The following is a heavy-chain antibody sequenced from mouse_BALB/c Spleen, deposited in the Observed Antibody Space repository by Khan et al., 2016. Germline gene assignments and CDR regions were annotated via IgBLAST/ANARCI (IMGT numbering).Heavy chain of an antibody. D-gene: IGHD4-1*01. CDR1: GFTFSDYY. CDR2: ISNGGGST. CDR3: ARQGLGHYFDY. Sequence: EVELVESGGGLVQPGGSLKLSCATSGFTFSDYYMYWVRQTPAKRLEWVAYISNGGGSTYYPDTVKGRFTISRDNAKNTLYLQMSRLKSEDTAMYYCARQGLGHYFDYWGQGTTLTVSS. V-gene: IGHV5-12*02. J-gene: IGHJ2*01.